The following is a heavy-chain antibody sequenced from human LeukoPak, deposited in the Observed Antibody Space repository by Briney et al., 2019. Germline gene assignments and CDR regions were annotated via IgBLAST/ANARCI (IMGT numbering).Heavy chain of an antibody. V-gene: IGHV4-59*01. Sequence: SETLSLTCTVTGDSISTYYWSWLRQSPGKGLEWIGYVLYSGTTNYNPSLKSRVTISVDTSKNQFSLKLTSVTDADTAVYYCAGDPLVVAGPYFDYWGQGSLVTVSS. CDR3: AGDPLVVAGPYFDY. CDR1: GDSISTYY. CDR2: VLYSGTT. J-gene: IGHJ4*01. D-gene: IGHD2-8*02.